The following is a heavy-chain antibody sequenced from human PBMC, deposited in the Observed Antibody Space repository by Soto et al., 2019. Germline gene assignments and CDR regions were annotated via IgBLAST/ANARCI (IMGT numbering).Heavy chain of an antibody. V-gene: IGHV3-30*18. CDR1: GFTFRGNG. D-gene: IGHD1-26*01. Sequence: GGSLRLSFAGFGFTFRGNGLHGVGQAPGKGLEWVALISYEGVKEKYTISSDDSHHVASLKLCSLRTEDTAVYYCAKDRYSGTYPTDFDYWGQGSLVTVSS. J-gene: IGHJ4*02. CDR3: AKDRYSGTYPTDFDY. CDR2: ISYEG.